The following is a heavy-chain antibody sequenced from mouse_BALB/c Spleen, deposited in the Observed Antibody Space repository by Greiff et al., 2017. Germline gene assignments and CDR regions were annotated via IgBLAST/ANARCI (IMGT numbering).Heavy chain of an antibody. Sequence: EVQRVESGGGLVQPGGSRKLSCAASGFTFSSFGMHWVRQAPEKGLEWVAYISSGSSTIYYADTVKGRFTISRDNPKNTLFLQMTSLRSEDTAMYYCARYYYYGSSYAMDYWGQGTSVTVSS. J-gene: IGHJ4*01. V-gene: IGHV5-17*02. CDR1: GFTFSSFG. CDR3: ARYYYYGSSYAMDY. CDR2: ISSGSSTI. D-gene: IGHD1-1*01.